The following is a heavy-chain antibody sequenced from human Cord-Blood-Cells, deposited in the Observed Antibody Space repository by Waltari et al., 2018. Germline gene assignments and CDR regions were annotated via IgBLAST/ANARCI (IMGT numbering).Heavy chain of an antibody. D-gene: IGHD7-27*01. CDR1: GYTFTGYY. J-gene: IGHJ2*01. CDR3: ARDGDRGSHWYFDL. CDR2: INPNSGGT. V-gene: IGHV1-2*02. Sequence: QVQLVQSGAEVKKPGASVKVSCKASGYTFTGYYMHWVRQAPGQGLEWRGGINPNSGGTNDAQKFQGRVTMTRDTSISTAYMELSRLRSDDTAVYYCARDGDRGSHWYFDLWGRGTLVTVSS.